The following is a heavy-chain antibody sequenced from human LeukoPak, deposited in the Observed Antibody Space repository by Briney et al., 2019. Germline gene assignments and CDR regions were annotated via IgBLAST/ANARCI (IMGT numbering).Heavy chain of an antibody. CDR3: ARGLGTYYYDSSGYYGY. V-gene: IGHV4-39*07. J-gene: IGHJ4*02. CDR1: GGSISSDSYY. CDR2: INHSGST. D-gene: IGHD3-22*01. Sequence: SETLSLTCIVSGGSISSDSYYWAWIRQPPGKGLEWIGEINHSGSTNYNPSLKSRVTISVDTSKNQFSLKLSSVTAADTAVYYCARGLGTYYYDSSGYYGYWGQGTLVTVSS.